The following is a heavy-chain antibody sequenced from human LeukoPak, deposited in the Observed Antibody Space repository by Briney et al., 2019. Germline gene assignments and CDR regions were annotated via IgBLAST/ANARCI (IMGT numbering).Heavy chain of an antibody. J-gene: IGHJ2*01. CDR2: ICISSTTI. V-gene: IGHV3-48*01. Sequence: PGGALRLSCAASGFTFSSYNMNWVRPAPGKGLEWVSYICISSTTIYYADSVKGRFTISRDNGKNSLSLQMNSLRAEDTAVYYCASSTYYYDSSGTRHWYFDLWGRGTLVTVSS. D-gene: IGHD3-22*01. CDR1: GFTFSSYN. CDR3: ASSTYYYDSSGTRHWYFDL.